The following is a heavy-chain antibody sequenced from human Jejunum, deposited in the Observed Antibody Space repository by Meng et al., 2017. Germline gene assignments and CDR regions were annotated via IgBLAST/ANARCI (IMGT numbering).Heavy chain of an antibody. CDR3: ARVIDGYETRPFDS. CDR2: IYYNGRT. J-gene: IGHJ4*02. D-gene: IGHD5-12*01. V-gene: IGHV4-39*01. CDR1: GVSISLSSCY. Sequence: QVQLQESGPGLVKPSEILSLTCTASGVSISLSSCYGVWIRQSPGKGLEYIGNIYYNGRTYYNPSLNNRVTISADTSKNQFSLNLSSVTAADTAVYYCARVIDGYETRPFDSWGQGILVTVSS.